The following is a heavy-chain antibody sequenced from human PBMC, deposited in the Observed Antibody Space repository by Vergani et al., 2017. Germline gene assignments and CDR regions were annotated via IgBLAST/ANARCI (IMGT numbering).Heavy chain of an antibody. Sequence: QLQLQESGPGLVKPSETLSLTCTVSGGPISSSSYYWGWIRQPPGKGLEWIGSIYYSGSTYYNPSLKSRVTISVDTSKNQFSLKLSSVTAADTAVYYCARLVTGSPSLYGAGSYFGDWFDPWGQGTLVTVSS. CDR1: GGPISSSSYY. D-gene: IGHD3-10*01. V-gene: IGHV4-39*01. J-gene: IGHJ5*02. CDR2: IYYSGST. CDR3: ARLVTGSPSLYGAGSYFGDWFDP.